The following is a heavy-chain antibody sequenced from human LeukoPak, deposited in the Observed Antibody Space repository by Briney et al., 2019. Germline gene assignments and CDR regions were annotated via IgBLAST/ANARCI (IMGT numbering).Heavy chain of an antibody. V-gene: IGHV3-23*01. Sequence: GGSLRLSCAASGFTFSSYAMSWVRQAPGKGLEWVSAISGSGGSIYYADSVKGRFTISRDNSKNTLYLQMNSLRAEDTAVYYCAKDTTPAAILASWFDPWGQGTLVTVSS. CDR3: AKDTTPAAILASWFDP. CDR1: GFTFSSYA. CDR2: ISGSGGSI. D-gene: IGHD2-2*02. J-gene: IGHJ5*02.